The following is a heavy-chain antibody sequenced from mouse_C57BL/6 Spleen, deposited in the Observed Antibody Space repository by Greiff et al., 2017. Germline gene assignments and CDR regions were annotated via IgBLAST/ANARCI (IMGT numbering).Heavy chain of an antibody. J-gene: IGHJ4*01. Sequence: DVKLQESGGGLVQPGGSMKLSCVASGFTFSNYWMNWVRQSPGKGLEWVAQIRMKSDNYGTHYAESVKGRLTISRDDSKSSVYLQMNNLRAEDTGIYYCTSITTVVDYAMDYWGQGTSVTVSS. CDR2: IRMKSDNYGT. D-gene: IGHD1-1*01. CDR1: GFTFSNYW. CDR3: TSITTVVDYAMDY. V-gene: IGHV6-3*01.